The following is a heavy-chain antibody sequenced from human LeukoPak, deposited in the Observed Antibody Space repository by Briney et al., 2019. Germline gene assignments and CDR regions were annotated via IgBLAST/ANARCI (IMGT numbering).Heavy chain of an antibody. CDR1: GGSISNYY. CDR3: ARVRYCSTNRCYDREFDN. V-gene: IGHV4-59*01. CDR2: IYYSGNT. Sequence: PSETLSLTCTVSGGSISNYYWSWIRQPPGKGLEWIGYIYYSGNTNYNPSLKSRVTISVDTSKTQFSLKLNSVNAADTAVYYCARVRYCSTNRCYDREFDNWGQGTLVTGSS. D-gene: IGHD2-2*01. J-gene: IGHJ4*02.